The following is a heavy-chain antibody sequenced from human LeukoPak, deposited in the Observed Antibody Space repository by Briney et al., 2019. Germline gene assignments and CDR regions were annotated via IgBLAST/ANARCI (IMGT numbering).Heavy chain of an antibody. CDR1: GYTFTGYY. CDR3: ARDPRSRYCSGGSCPYFDY. Sequence: GASVKVSCKASGYTFTGYYMHWVRQAPGQGLEWMGWINPNSGGTSYAQKFQGRVTMTRDTSISTAYMELSRLRSDDTAVYYCARDPRSRYCSGGSCPYFDYWGQGTLVTVSS. CDR2: INPNSGGT. J-gene: IGHJ4*02. V-gene: IGHV1-2*02. D-gene: IGHD2-15*01.